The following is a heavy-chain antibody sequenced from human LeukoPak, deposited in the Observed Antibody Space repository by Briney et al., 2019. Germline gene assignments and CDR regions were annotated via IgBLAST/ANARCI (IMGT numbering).Heavy chain of an antibody. V-gene: IGHV3-21*01. CDR2: ISSSSSYI. Sequence: SGGSLRLSCAASGFAFSSYSMNWVRQAPGKGLEWVSSISSSSSYIYYADSVKGRFTISRDNAKNSLYLQMNGLRAEDTAVYYCAKYGSGSYYSPPFDPWGQGTLVTVSS. D-gene: IGHD3-10*01. J-gene: IGHJ5*02. CDR3: AKYGSGSYYSPPFDP. CDR1: GFAFSSYS.